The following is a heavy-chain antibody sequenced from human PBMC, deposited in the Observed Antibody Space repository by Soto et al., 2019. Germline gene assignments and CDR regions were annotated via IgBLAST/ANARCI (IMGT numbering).Heavy chain of an antibody. Sequence: VGSLRLSYAASGFTFSSYAMSWVRQAPGKGLEWVLGISGSGGSTFYADSVKGRFTISRDDSKNTLFLQMNSLGAEDTAVYYCARHQDSSTWYIYPIDYWGQGTLVTVS. J-gene: IGHJ4*02. CDR2: ISGSGGST. D-gene: IGHD6-13*01. CDR1: GFTFSSYA. V-gene: IGHV3-23*01. CDR3: ARHQDSSTWYIYPIDY.